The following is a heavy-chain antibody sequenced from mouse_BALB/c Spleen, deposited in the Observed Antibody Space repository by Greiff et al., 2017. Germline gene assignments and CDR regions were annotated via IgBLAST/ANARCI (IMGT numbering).Heavy chain of an antibody. CDR3: ARGQGFTTVVARYFDD. CDR2: ISSGGST. V-gene: IGHV5-6-5*01. J-gene: IGHJ1*01. CDR1: GFTFSSYA. Sequence: EVKLLESGGGLVKPGGSLKLSCAASGFTFSSYAMSWVRQTPEKRLEWVAYISSGGSTYYLDSVKGRFTISRDNARNILYLKMSSLRSEDTAMYYCARGQGFTTVVARYFDDWGEGTTVTVSS. D-gene: IGHD1-1*01.